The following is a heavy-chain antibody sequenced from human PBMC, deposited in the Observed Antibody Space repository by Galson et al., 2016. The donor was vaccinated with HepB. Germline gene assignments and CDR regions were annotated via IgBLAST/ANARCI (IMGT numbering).Heavy chain of an antibody. CDR3: AREAKPYGDIDS. Sequence: SVKVSCKASGGAYRSYAVTWVRQAPGQGLEWMGWINPNSGVTTYAQKFQGRVTMTRDTSISTVYMELSSLRSDDTAMYYCAREAKPYGDIDSWGQGTLVTVSS. V-gene: IGHV1-2*02. D-gene: IGHD4-17*01. CDR2: INPNSGVT. J-gene: IGHJ4*02. CDR1: GGAYRSYA.